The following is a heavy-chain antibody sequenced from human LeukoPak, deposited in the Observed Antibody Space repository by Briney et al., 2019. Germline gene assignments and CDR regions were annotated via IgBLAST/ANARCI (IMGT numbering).Heavy chain of an antibody. J-gene: IGHJ5*02. CDR2: INHSGST. D-gene: IGHD1-26*01. Sequence: SETLSLTCAVYGGSFSGYYWSWIRQPPGKGLEWIGEINHSGSTNYNPSLKSRVTISVDTSKNQFSLKLSSVTAADTAVYYCARDGATRGTGFDPWGQGTLVTVSS. CDR3: ARDGATRGTGFDP. V-gene: IGHV4-34*01. CDR1: GGSFSGYY.